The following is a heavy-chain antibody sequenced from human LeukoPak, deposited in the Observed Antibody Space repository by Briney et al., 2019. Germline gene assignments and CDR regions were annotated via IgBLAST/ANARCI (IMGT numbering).Heavy chain of an antibody. V-gene: IGHV1-2*02. CDR1: GYTFTGYY. D-gene: IGHD3-10*01. Sequence: GASVKVSCKASGYTFTGYYMHWVRQAPGQGLEWMGWINPNSGGTNYAQKFQGRVTMTRDTSISTAYMELSRLRSDDTAVYYCAREGVRGVPNFDYWGQGTLVTVSS. CDR2: INPNSGGT. CDR3: AREGVRGVPNFDY. J-gene: IGHJ4*02.